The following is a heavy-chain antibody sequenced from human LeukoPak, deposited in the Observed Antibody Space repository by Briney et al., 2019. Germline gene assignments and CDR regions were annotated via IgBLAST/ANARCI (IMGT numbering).Heavy chain of an antibody. V-gene: IGHV4-61*02. Sequence: PSETLSLTCTVSGGSISSGSYYWSWIRQPAGKGLEWIGRIYTSGSTNYNPSLKSRVTISVDTSKNQFSLKLNSVTAAHTVVYYCAGGAWNYYYWGQGTLVTVSS. J-gene: IGHJ4*02. CDR2: IYTSGST. CDR1: GGSISSGSYY. D-gene: IGHD1-7*01. CDR3: AGGAWNYYY.